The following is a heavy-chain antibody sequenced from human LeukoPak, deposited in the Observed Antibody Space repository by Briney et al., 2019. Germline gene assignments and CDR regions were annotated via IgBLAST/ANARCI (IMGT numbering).Heavy chain of an antibody. CDR3: AKDLRRAAAGQQN. V-gene: IGHV3-53*05. CDR1: GFTVSSNY. CDR2: IYSGGST. J-gene: IGHJ4*02. Sequence: PGGSLRLSCAASGFTVSSNYMSWVRQAPGKGLEWVSIIYSGGSTYYADSVKGQFTISRDNSKNTLYLQMNSLRAEDTAVYYCAKDLRRAAAGQQNWGQGTLVTVSS. D-gene: IGHD6-13*01.